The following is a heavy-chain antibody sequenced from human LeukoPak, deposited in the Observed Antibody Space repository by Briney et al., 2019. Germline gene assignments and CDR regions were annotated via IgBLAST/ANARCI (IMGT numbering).Heavy chain of an antibody. D-gene: IGHD1-14*01. V-gene: IGHV3-33*08. CDR3: VRGRENQYFDY. Sequence: GGSLRLSCAASGFTFSSYGMHWVRQAPGKGLEWVTTIWYDGSNKYYADSVKGRFTISRDNSRHTLYLQMNSLRAEDTAVYYCVRGRENQYFDYWGQGTLVTVSS. CDR2: IWYDGSNK. J-gene: IGHJ4*02. CDR1: GFTFSSYG.